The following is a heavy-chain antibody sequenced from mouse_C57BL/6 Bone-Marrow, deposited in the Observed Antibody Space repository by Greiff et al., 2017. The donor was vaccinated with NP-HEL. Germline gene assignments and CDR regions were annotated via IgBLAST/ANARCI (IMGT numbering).Heavy chain of an antibody. V-gene: IGHV1-55*01. CDR2: IYPGSGST. CDR1: GYTFTSYW. D-gene: IGHD2-4*01. CDR3: ARRKDYDGGDYYAMDY. Sequence: VQLQQPGAELVKPGASVKMSCKASGYTFTSYWITWVKQRPGQGLEWIGDIYPGSGSTNYNEKFKSKATLTVDTSSSTAYMQLSSLTSEDSAVYYWARRKDYDGGDYYAMDYWGQGTSVTVSS. J-gene: IGHJ4*01.